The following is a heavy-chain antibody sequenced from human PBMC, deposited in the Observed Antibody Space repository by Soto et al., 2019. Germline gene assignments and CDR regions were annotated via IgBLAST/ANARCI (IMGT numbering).Heavy chain of an antibody. CDR2: ISSNGGST. D-gene: IGHD1-7*01. Sequence: EVQLVESGGGLVQPGGSLRLSCSASGFTFSSYAMHWVRQAPGKGLEYVSAISSNGGSTYYADSVKGRFTISRDNSKKTLYLQMSSLRAEDTAVYYCVTDERGVRITGTTTSDYWGQGTLVTVSS. CDR3: VTDERGVRITGTTTSDY. CDR1: GFTFSSYA. V-gene: IGHV3-64D*06. J-gene: IGHJ4*02.